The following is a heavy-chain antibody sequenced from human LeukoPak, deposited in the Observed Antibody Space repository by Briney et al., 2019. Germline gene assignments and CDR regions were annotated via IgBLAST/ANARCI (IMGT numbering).Heavy chain of an antibody. Sequence: ASVKVSCKASGYTFTGYYMHWVRQAPGQAPEWMGWINPNSGGTKYAGKFQGWVTMTRDTSISTAYMEVSRLRSDDTAVYYCTRAKSVAGTRQSLGYWGQGTLVTVSS. CDR3: TRAKSVAGTRQSLGY. D-gene: IGHD6-19*01. V-gene: IGHV1-2*04. CDR2: INPNSGGT. J-gene: IGHJ4*02. CDR1: GYTFTGYY.